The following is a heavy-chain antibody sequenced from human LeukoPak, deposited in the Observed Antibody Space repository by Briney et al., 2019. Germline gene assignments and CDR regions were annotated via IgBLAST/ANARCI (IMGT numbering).Heavy chain of an antibody. J-gene: IGHJ6*03. V-gene: IGHV3-21*01. CDR3: ARDRNGNYYSMDV. CDR2: INSSSSNI. Sequence: GGSLRLSCAASGFTFSSYSMNWVRQAPGKGLEWVSSINSSSSNIYYADSVRGRFTISRDNANNSLYLQMNSLRAEDTAVYYCARDRNGNYYSMDVWGKGATVTVSS. D-gene: IGHD1-26*01. CDR1: GFTFSSYS.